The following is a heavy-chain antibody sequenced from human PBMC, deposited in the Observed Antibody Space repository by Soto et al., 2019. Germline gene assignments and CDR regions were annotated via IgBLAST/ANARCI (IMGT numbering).Heavy chain of an antibody. CDR3: AKDRSSGSYSKRADY. Sequence: GGSLRLSCAASGVTFSSYAMSWVRQAPGKGLEWVSAISGSGGNTYYADSVKGRFTISRDNSKNTVYVQMNGLRAEDTALYYCAKDRSSGSYSKRADYWGQGTQVTVSS. J-gene: IGHJ4*02. D-gene: IGHD1-26*01. V-gene: IGHV3-23*01. CDR1: GVTFSSYA. CDR2: ISGSGGNT.